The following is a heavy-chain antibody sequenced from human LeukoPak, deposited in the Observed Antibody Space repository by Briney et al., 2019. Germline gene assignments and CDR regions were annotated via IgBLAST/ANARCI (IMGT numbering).Heavy chain of an antibody. CDR3: AKAVSMVRGKVAAY. CDR2: IRYDGSNK. J-gene: IGHJ4*02. V-gene: IGHV3-30*02. CDR1: GFTFSSYG. D-gene: IGHD3-10*01. Sequence: GGSLRLSCAASGFTFSSYGMHWVRQAPGKGLEWVAFIRYDGSNKYYADSVKGRFTISRDNSKNTLYLQMNSLRAEDTAVYYCAKAVSMVRGKVAAYWGQGTLVTVSS.